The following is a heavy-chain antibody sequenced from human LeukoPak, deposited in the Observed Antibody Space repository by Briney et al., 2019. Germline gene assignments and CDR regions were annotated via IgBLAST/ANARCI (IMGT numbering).Heavy chain of an antibody. J-gene: IGHJ3*02. CDR1: GYTFTSYY. D-gene: IGHD5-12*01. Sequence: GASVKVSCKASGYTFTSYYMHWVRQAPGQGLELMGWINPNSGGTNYAQKFQGWVTMTRDTSISTAYMELSRLRSDDTAVYYCARDASPGGWLRLGRLDAFDIWGQGTMVTVSS. CDR2: INPNSGGT. V-gene: IGHV1-2*04. CDR3: ARDASPGGWLRLGRLDAFDI.